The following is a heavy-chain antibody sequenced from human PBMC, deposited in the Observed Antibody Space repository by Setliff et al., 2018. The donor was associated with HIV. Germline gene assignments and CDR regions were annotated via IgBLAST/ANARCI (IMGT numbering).Heavy chain of an antibody. D-gene: IGHD3-3*01. V-gene: IGHV4-34*01. CDR2: INHSGKT. J-gene: IGHJ5*02. CDR1: GGSFSGFY. Sequence: SETLSLTCAVYGGSFSGFYWSWIRQDPGKGLEWIGEINHSGKTNYNPSLKSRIPLSVDTSENQFALTLASVTAADTAVYYCARGFTIFGVGFSADPTGNWFDPWGQGTLVTVSS. CDR3: ARGFTIFGVGFSADPTGNWFDP.